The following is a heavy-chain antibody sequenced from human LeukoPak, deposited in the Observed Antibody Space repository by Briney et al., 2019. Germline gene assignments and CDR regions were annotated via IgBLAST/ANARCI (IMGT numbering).Heavy chain of an antibody. Sequence: GGSLRLSCAAPGFTFGNHWMTWVRQAPGKGLEWLAHIKEDGSETAYVDSVRGRFTISRDNAKNSLYLQMSSLRDEDTAVYYCARDRGFFLFDYWGQGTLVSVSS. J-gene: IGHJ4*02. CDR3: ARDRGFFLFDY. V-gene: IGHV3-7*01. CDR1: GFTFGNHW. CDR2: IKEDGSET. D-gene: IGHD3-10*01.